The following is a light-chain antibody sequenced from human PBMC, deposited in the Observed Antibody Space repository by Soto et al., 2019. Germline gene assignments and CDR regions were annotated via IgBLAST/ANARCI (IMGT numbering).Light chain of an antibody. Sequence: AQSPVALSLSPGERATLSCRASQSVSTDLAWYQQKPGKAPKLLIYAASTLQSGVPSRFSGSGSGTDFTLTISCLQSEDFATYYCQQYYSYPWTFGQGTKVEIK. CDR2: AAS. CDR3: QQYYSYPWT. CDR1: QSVSTD. V-gene: IGKV1-8*01. J-gene: IGKJ1*01.